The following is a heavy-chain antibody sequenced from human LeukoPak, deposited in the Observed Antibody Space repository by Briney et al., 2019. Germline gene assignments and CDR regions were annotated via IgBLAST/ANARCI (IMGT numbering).Heavy chain of an antibody. V-gene: IGHV3-9*01. D-gene: IGHD3-22*01. Sequence: GGSLRLSCAASGFTFDDYAMHWVRQAPGKGLEWVSGISWNSGSIGYADSVKGRFTISRDNAKNSLYLQMNSLRAEDTALYYCAKDIRRNYYDSSGYNTRPNFDYWGQGTLVTVSS. J-gene: IGHJ4*02. CDR1: GFTFDDYA. CDR2: ISWNSGSI. CDR3: AKDIRRNYYDSSGYNTRPNFDY.